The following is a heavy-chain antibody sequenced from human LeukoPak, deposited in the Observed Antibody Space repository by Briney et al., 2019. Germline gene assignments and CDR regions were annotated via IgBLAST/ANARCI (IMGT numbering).Heavy chain of an antibody. Sequence: GGSLRLSCAAPGFAFGSYGMSWVRQTPGKGLEWVSTISGSGGSTYYADSGKGRFTISRDNSKNTLYLQMNSLRAEDTAVYYCAKTNVGTNFDYWGQGTLVTVSP. CDR2: ISGSGGST. CDR3: AKTNVGTNFDY. V-gene: IGHV3-23*01. CDR1: GFAFGSYG. D-gene: IGHD2-8*01. J-gene: IGHJ4*02.